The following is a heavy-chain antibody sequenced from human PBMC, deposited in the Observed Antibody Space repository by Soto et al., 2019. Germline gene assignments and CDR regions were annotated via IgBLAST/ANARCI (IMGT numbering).Heavy chain of an antibody. J-gene: IGHJ4*02. CDR1: GFTFSSYG. Sequence: GGSLRLSCAASGFTFSSYGMHWVRQAPGKGLEWVAVISYDGSNKYYADSVKGRFTISRDNSKNTLYLQMNSLRAEDTAVYYCAKGITIFGESYYFDYWGQGTLVTVSS. CDR3: AKGITIFGESYYFDY. CDR2: ISYDGSNK. D-gene: IGHD3-3*01. V-gene: IGHV3-30*18.